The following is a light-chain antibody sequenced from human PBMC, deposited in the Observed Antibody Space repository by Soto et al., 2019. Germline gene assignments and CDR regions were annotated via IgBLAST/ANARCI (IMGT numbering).Light chain of an antibody. CDR3: SSYTRTSPLRYV. CDR2: DVS. Sequence: QSVLTQPASVSGSPGQSITISCTGTSSDVGGYNYVSWHQQHPGKAPKLMIYDVSNRPSGVSNRFSGSKSGNTASLTISGLQAEDKPNYYCSSYTRTSPLRYVFGTGTKVTVL. CDR1: SSDVGGYNY. J-gene: IGLJ1*01. V-gene: IGLV2-14*01.